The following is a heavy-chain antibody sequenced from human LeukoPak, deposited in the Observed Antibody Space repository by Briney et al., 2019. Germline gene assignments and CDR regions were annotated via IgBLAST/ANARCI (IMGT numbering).Heavy chain of an antibody. D-gene: IGHD3-10*01. V-gene: IGHV3-23*01. CDR2: IFPDSGEI. Sequence: GGSLRLSCVASGFTFNTFAMLWVRQPPGKGLEWVSSIFPDSGEIHYADSVRGRFTISRDNSKNTLSLQMNSLRAEDTAVYYCARANYYSSGSPADIWGQGTKVTVSS. CDR3: ARANYYSSGSPADI. CDR1: GFTFNTFA. J-gene: IGHJ3*02.